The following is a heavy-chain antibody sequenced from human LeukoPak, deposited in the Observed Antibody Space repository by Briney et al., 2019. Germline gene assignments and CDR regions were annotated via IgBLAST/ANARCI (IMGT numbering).Heavy chain of an antibody. CDR2: IYYSGST. CDR3: ARHVWLQPFDY. J-gene: IGHJ4*02. Sequence: PSETLSLTCSASGGSMNSYYWSWIRRSPGKGLEWIGYIYYSGSTNYNPSLKSRVTISVDTSKNQFSLKLSSVTAADTAVYYCARHVWLQPFDYWGQGTLVTVSS. D-gene: IGHD3-9*01. V-gene: IGHV4-59*08. CDR1: GGSMNSYY.